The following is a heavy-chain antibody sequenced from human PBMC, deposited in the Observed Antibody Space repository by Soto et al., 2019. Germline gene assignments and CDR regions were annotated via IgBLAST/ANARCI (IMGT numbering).Heavy chain of an antibody. J-gene: IGHJ5*02. CDR2: ISAYNGNT. V-gene: IGHV1-18*04. D-gene: IGHD6-13*01. Sequence: ASVKVSCKASGYTFTSYGISWVRQAPGQGLEWMGWISAYNGNTNYAQKLQGRVTMTTDTSTSTAYMELRSLRSDDTAVYYCARLYSSSWSTSFDPWGQGTLVTAPQ. CDR3: ARLYSSSWSTSFDP. CDR1: GYTFTSYG.